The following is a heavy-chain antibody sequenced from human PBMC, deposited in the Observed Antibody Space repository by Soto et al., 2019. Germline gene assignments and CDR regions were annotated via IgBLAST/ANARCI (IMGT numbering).Heavy chain of an antibody. V-gene: IGHV3-15*01. Sequence: NPGGSLRLSCAASGFTFSNAWMSWVRQAPGKGLEWVGRIKSKTDGGTTDYAAPVKGRFTISRDDSKNTLYLQMNSLRTEDTAVYYCTTDLSYYYDSSGYASEMDVWGQGTTVTVSS. CDR3: TTDLSYYYDSSGYASEMDV. CDR2: IKSKTDGGTT. D-gene: IGHD3-22*01. CDR1: GFTFSNAW. J-gene: IGHJ6*02.